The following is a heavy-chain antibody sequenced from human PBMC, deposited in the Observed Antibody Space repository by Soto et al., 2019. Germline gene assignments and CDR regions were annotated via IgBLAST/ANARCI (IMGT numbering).Heavy chain of an antibody. Sequence: QVQLVQSGAEVKKPGSSVKVSCKASGGTFSSYAISWVRQAPGQGLEWMGGIIPIFGTANYTQKFQGRVTITADESTSTAYMELSSLRSEDTAVYYCASIWEWELLAAFDIWGQGTMVTVSS. V-gene: IGHV1-69*01. CDR3: ASIWEWELLAAFDI. CDR1: GGTFSSYA. D-gene: IGHD1-26*01. CDR2: IIPIFGTA. J-gene: IGHJ3*02.